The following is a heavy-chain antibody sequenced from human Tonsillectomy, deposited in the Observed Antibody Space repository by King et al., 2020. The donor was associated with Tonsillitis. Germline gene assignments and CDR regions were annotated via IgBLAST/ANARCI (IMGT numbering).Heavy chain of an antibody. CDR1: GYTFTGYY. Sequence: VQLVESGAEVKKPGASVKVSCKASGYTFTGYYIHWVRQAPGQGLEWMGWINPNSGATHYAQKFQGRVTMTRDTSISKAYMELSRLRYDDTAVYYCARWHSNREHDAFDIWGQGTMVTVSS. V-gene: IGHV1-2*02. D-gene: IGHD1-26*01. CDR3: ARWHSNREHDAFDI. J-gene: IGHJ3*02. CDR2: INPNSGAT.